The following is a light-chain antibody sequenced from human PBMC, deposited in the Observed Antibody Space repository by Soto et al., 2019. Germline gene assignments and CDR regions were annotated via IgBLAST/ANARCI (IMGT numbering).Light chain of an antibody. CDR1: SSDIGDYNF. V-gene: IGLV2-14*03. CDR2: HVT. J-gene: IGLJ2*01. CDR3: LSYTSDGTDVV. Sequence: QSVLTQPASVSGSPGQSITISCTGTSSDIGDYNFVSWYQQHPGKAPKLMIYHVTDRPSGVSIRFSGSKSGNTASLTISGLQADDEADYYCLSYTSDGTDVVFGGGTKLTVL.